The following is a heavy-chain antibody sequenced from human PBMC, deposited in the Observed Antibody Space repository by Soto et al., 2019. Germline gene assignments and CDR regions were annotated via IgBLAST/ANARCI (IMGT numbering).Heavy chain of an antibody. D-gene: IGHD3-10*01. CDR1: GFTFSNYA. CDR3: AKEAEMSVGYGMDV. V-gene: IGHV3-23*01. Sequence: GGSLRLACAASAASGFTFSNYAMSWVRQAPGKGPQWVSGLSGTGSSTYYADSVYGRFIISRDNSINTLYLQMNSLRDEDTAVYYCAKEAEMSVGYGMDVWGQGTTVTVSS. CDR2: LSGTGSST. J-gene: IGHJ6*02.